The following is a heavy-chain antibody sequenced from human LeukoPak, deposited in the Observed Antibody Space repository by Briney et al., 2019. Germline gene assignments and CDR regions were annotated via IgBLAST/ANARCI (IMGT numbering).Heavy chain of an antibody. V-gene: IGHV4-59*01. CDR3: ARAFSQYSPGWFDS. CDR2: IYYSGST. J-gene: IGHJ5*01. D-gene: IGHD5-12*01. CDR1: GGSISSYY. Sequence: PSETLSLTCTVSGGSISSYYWSWIRQPPGKGLEWIGYIYYSGSTNYNPSLKSRVTISVDTSKNQFSLKLSSVTAADTAVYYCARAFSQYSPGWFDSWGQGTLVTVSS.